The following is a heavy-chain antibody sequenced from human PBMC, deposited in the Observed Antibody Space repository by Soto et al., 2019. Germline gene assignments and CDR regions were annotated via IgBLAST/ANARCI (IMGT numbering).Heavy chain of an antibody. Sequence: GGSLRLSCAASGFTFSSYAMHWVRQAPGKGLEWVAVISNDGSNKYYADSVKGRFTISRDNSKNTLYLQMNSLRAEDTAVYYCAKDPSGYTDGYYYYYYMDVWGKGTTVTVS. CDR2: ISNDGSNK. CDR1: GFTFSSYA. V-gene: IGHV3-30-3*01. J-gene: IGHJ6*03. CDR3: AKDPSGYTDGYYYYYYMDV. D-gene: IGHD6-25*01.